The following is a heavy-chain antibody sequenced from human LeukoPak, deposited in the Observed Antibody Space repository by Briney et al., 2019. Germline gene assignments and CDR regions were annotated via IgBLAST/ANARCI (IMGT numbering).Heavy chain of an antibody. Sequence: ASVKVSCKASGYTFTGYYMHWVRQAPGQGLEWMGWINPNSGGTNYAQKFQGRVTMTRDTSISTAYMELSRLRSDDTAVYYCARDRSNVQFLENWFDPWGQGTLVTVSS. CDR3: ARDRSNVQFLENWFDP. CDR1: GYTFTGYY. V-gene: IGHV1-2*02. J-gene: IGHJ5*02. CDR2: INPNSGGT. D-gene: IGHD3-3*01.